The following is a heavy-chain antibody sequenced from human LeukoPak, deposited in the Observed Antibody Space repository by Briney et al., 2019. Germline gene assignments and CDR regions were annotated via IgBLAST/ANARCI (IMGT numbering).Heavy chain of an antibody. CDR2: ISGSGGST. CDR1: GFTFSSYA. J-gene: IGHJ4*02. CDR3: AKSPSRYSSGWYYFDY. D-gene: IGHD6-19*01. V-gene: IGHV3-23*01. Sequence: SGGSLRLSCAASGFTFSSYAMSWVRQAPGKGLEWVSAISGSGGSTYYADSVKGRFTISRDNSKNTLYLQMNSLRAEDTAVYYCAKSPSRYSSGWYYFDYWGQGTLVTVPS.